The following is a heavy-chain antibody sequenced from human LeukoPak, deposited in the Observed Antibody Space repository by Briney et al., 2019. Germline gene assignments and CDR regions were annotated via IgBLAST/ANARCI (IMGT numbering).Heavy chain of an antibody. CDR1: GYTFTGYY. CDR2: INPNSGGT. V-gene: IGHV1-2*02. CDR3: ARSSSWYDPIDY. D-gene: IGHD6-13*01. Sequence: ASVKVSCKASGYTFTGYYIHWVRQAPGQGLEWMGWINPNSGGTNYAQKFQGRVTMTRDTSISTAYMELSRLRSDDTAVYYCARSSSWYDPIDYWGQGTLVTVSS. J-gene: IGHJ4*02.